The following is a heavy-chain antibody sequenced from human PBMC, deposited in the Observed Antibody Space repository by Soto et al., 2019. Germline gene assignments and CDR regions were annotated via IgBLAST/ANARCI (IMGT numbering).Heavy chain of an antibody. CDR2: INPNSGGT. V-gene: IGHV1-2*04. CDR3: ARRNSSGYYFDY. J-gene: IGHJ4*02. D-gene: IGHD3-22*01. CDR1: GYTFTGYY. Sequence: ASVKVSCKASGYTFTGYYMHWVRQAPGQGLEWMGWINPNSGGTNYAQKFQGWVTMTRDTSISTAYMELSRLRSDDTAVYCCARRNSSGYYFDYWGQGTLVTVSS.